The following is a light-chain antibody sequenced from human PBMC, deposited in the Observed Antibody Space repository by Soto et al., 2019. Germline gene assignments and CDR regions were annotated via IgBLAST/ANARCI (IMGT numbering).Light chain of an antibody. V-gene: IGLV2-11*01. J-gene: IGLJ3*02. CDR1: RSDVGNYIY. Sequence: QLVLTQPRSVSESPGQSVTISCSGTRSDVGNYIYVSWYQHHPGKAPKLIIYDVTKRPSGVPDRFSGSKSGNTASLTISGLQAEDEADYYCCSYAGGYTWVFGGGTKVTVL. CDR2: DVT. CDR3: CSYAGGYTWV.